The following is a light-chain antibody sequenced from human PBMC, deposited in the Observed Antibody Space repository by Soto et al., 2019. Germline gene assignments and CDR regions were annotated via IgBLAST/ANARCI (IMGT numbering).Light chain of an antibody. CDR3: SSYTSSSTLI. CDR2: GVS. CDR1: SSDVGGYNY. Sequence: QSALTQPASVSGSPGQSITISCTGTSSDVGGYNYVSWYQQHPGKAPKLMIYGVSNRPSGISHRFSGSKSGNTASLTISGLQAADEADYYCSSYTSSSTLIFGGGTKLTVL. J-gene: IGLJ2*01. V-gene: IGLV2-14*01.